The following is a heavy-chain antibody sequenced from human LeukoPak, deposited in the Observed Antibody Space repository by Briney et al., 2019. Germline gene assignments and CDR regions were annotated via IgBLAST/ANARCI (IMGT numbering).Heavy chain of an antibody. CDR3: ARGAAYYYDSSGSCMDV. V-gene: IGHV1-69*04. D-gene: IGHD3-22*01. Sequence: GASVKVSCKASGGTFSSYAISWVRQAPGQGLEWMGRIIPILGIANYAQKFQGRVTITADKSTSTAYMELSSLRSEDTAVYYCARGAAYYYDSSGSCMDVWGQGTTVTVSS. CDR2: IIPILGIA. J-gene: IGHJ6*02. CDR1: GGTFSSYA.